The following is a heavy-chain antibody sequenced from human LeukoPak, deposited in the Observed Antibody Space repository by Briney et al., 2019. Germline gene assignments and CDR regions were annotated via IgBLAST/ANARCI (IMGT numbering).Heavy chain of an antibody. CDR1: GGTFSSYA. J-gene: IGHJ3*02. Sequence: SVKVSCKASGGTFSSYAISWVRQAPGQRREWMGRIIPILGIANYAQKSQGRVTITADKSTRTAYMELSSLRSEDTAVYYCARLVYCSGGSCYSPGAFDIWGQGTMVTVSS. D-gene: IGHD2-15*01. CDR2: IIPILGIA. CDR3: ARLVYCSGGSCYSPGAFDI. V-gene: IGHV1-69*04.